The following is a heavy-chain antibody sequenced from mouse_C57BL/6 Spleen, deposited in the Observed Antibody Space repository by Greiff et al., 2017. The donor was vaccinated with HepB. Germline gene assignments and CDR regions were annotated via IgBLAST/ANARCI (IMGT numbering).Heavy chain of an antibody. CDR2: IDPNSGGT. J-gene: IGHJ4*01. CDR1: GYTFTSYW. CDR3: ARSDYYGSSYVDYYAMDY. Sequence: QVQLQQPGAELVKPGASVKLSCKASGYTFTSYWMHWVKQRPGRGLEWIGRIDPNSGGTKYNEKFKSKATLTVDKPSSTAYMQRSSLTSEDSAVYYCARSDYYGSSYVDYYAMDYWGQGTSVTVSS. D-gene: IGHD1-1*01. V-gene: IGHV1-72*01.